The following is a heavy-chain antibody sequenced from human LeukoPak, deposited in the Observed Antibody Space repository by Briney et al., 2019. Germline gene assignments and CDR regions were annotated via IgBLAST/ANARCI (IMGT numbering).Heavy chain of an antibody. Sequence: GRSLRLSCAASGFTFSSYWMHWVRQAPGKGLVWVSRINSDGSSTTYADSVKGRFTISRDNAKNTLYLQMNSLRAEDTAVYYCARRVVVPAAMGFDYWGQGTLVTVSS. V-gene: IGHV3-74*01. CDR2: INSDGSST. D-gene: IGHD2-2*01. CDR1: GFTFSSYW. J-gene: IGHJ4*02. CDR3: ARRVVVPAAMGFDY.